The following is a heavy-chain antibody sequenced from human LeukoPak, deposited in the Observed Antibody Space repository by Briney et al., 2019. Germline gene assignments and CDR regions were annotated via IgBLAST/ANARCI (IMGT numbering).Heavy chain of an antibody. J-gene: IGHJ4*02. Sequence: ASVKVSCKASGYTFTSYGISWVRQAPGQGLEWMGWISAYNGNTNYAQKLQGRVTMTTDTSTSTAYMELRSLRSDDTAVYYCARGYGSGSYLETHFDYWGQGTLVTVSS. V-gene: IGHV1-18*01. D-gene: IGHD3-10*01. CDR3: ARGYGSGSYLETHFDY. CDR2: ISAYNGNT. CDR1: GYTFTSYG.